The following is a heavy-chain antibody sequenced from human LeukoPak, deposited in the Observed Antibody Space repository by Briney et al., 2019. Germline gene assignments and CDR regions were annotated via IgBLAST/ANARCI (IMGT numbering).Heavy chain of an antibody. CDR3: ARAFDGNWFDP. D-gene: IGHD2/OR15-2a*01. CDR1: GYSISSGYY. CDR2: IYHSGST. V-gene: IGHV4-38-2*02. Sequence: SETLSLTCTVSGYSISSGYYWGWIRQPPGKGLEWIGSIYHSGSTYYNPSLKSRVTISVDTSKNQFSLKLSSVTAADTAVYYCARAFDGNWFDPWGQGTLVTVSS. J-gene: IGHJ5*02.